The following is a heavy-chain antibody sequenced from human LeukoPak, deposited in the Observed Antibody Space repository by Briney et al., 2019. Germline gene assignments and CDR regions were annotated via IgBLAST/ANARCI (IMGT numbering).Heavy chain of an antibody. V-gene: IGHV3-21*01. J-gene: IGHJ3*02. CDR3: ARPYNWNDAFDI. CDR2: ISSSSYI. Sequence: GGSLRLSCAASGFTFSSYSMNWVRQAPGKGLEWVSSISSSSYIYYADSVKGRFTISRDNAKNSLYLQMNSLRAEDTAVYHCARPYNWNDAFDIWGQGTMVTVSS. D-gene: IGHD1-1*01. CDR1: GFTFSSYS.